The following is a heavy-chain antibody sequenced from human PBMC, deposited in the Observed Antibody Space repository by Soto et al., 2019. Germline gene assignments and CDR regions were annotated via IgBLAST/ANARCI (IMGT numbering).Heavy chain of an antibody. CDR2: IIPLFSTP. D-gene: IGHD1-26*01. V-gene: IGHV1-69*06. CDR3: ARDGFSGGYCDS. CDR1: GGTLSSYV. J-gene: IGHJ4*02. Sequence: QVQLVQSGAEVKKPGSSVKVSCKASGGTLSSYVISWVRQAPGQGLEWMGGIIPLFSTPNYAQTFQGRVTITADKSTSTTSMELSSLRSEDTAVDYCARDGFSGGYCDSWGQGTLVTVAA.